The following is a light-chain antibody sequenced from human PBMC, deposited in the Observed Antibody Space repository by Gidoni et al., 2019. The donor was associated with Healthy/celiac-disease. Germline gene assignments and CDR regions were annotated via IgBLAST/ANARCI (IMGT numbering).Light chain of an antibody. CDR2: AAS. Sequence: LQMTQSPFSLSASVGDRVTIPCRATQSISSYLNWYPQKPGKAPKLLIDAASSLQSGVPSRFSGSGSGTDFTLTISSLQPEDFATYYCQQSYSTPRTFGQGTKVEIK. J-gene: IGKJ1*01. CDR1: QSISSY. CDR3: QQSYSTPRT. V-gene: IGKV1-39*01.